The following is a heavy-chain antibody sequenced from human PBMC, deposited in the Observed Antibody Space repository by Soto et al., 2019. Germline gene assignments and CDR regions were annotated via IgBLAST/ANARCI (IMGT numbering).Heavy chain of an antibody. D-gene: IGHD2-2*01. J-gene: IGHJ5*02. CDR2: INAGNGNT. CDR1: GYTFTSYA. Sequence: EASVKVSCKASGYTFTSYAMHWVRQAPGQRLEWMGWINAGNGNTKYSQKLQGRVTITRDTSASTAYMELSSLRSEDTAVYYCARDRFIVVVPAAINWFDPWGQGTQVTVSS. V-gene: IGHV1-3*01. CDR3: ARDRFIVVVPAAINWFDP.